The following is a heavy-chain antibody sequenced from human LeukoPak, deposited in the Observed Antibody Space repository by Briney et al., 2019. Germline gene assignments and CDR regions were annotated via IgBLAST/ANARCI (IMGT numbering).Heavy chain of an antibody. V-gene: IGHV1-18*01. CDR2: ISAYNGNT. CDR3: ARGYYDSSGYYGSRDAFDI. CDR1: GGTFSSYG. D-gene: IGHD3-22*01. Sequence: ASVKVSCKASGGTFSSYGISWVRQAPGQGLEWMGWISAYNGNTNYAQKLQGRVTMTTDTSTSTAYMELRSLRSDDTAVYYCARGYYDSSGYYGSRDAFDIWGQGAMVTVSS. J-gene: IGHJ3*02.